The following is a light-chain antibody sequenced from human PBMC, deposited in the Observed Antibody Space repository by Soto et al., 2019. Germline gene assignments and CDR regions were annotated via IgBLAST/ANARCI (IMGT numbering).Light chain of an antibody. CDR1: QGISRW. Sequence: DIQMTQSPSSVSASVGDTVTITCRASQGISRWLAWYQQKLGKAPKLLIYDASDLETGVPSRFSGHRSGTDFSFTISSLQPEDIATYYCQQYDNYPLTFGGGTKVEVK. CDR2: DAS. V-gene: IGKV1-33*01. J-gene: IGKJ4*01. CDR3: QQYDNYPLT.